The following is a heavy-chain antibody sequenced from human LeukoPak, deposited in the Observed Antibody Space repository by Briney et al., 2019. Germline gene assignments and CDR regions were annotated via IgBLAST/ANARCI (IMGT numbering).Heavy chain of an antibody. V-gene: IGHV3-30*02. CDR2: IRYDGGNK. D-gene: IGHD3-9*01. Sequence: GGSLRLSCAASGFTFSSYGMHWVRQAPGKGLEWVAFIRYDGGNKYYADSVKGRFTISRDNSKNTLYLQMNSLRAEDTAVYYCAKDRDVRYFDWLPQWTQPDRDYWGQGTLVTVSS. J-gene: IGHJ4*02. CDR1: GFTFSSYG. CDR3: AKDRDVRYFDWLPQWTQPDRDY.